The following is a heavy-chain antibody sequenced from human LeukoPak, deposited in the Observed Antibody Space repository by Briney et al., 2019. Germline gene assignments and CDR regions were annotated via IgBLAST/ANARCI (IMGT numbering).Heavy chain of an antibody. CDR1: GESLSSYY. CDR2: INHSGST. J-gene: IGHJ4*02. Sequence: PSETLSLTCAVYGESLSSYYWSWIRQPPGKGLEWIGEINHSGSTTYNPSLKSRVTISADTSRNQFSLKLNSVTATDTAVYYCARLGHCSGGGSCHHDYWGQGTLVTVSS. V-gene: IGHV4-34*01. CDR3: ARLGHCSGGGSCHHDY. D-gene: IGHD2-15*01.